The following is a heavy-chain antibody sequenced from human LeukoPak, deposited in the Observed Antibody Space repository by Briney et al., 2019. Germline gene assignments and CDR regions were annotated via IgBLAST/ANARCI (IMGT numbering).Heavy chain of an antibody. CDR3: ARAPRGYSYGYPFDY. CDR1: GYTSTSYD. V-gene: IGHV1-8*01. J-gene: IGHJ4*02. D-gene: IGHD5-18*01. CDR2: MNPNSGNT. Sequence: ASVKVSCKASGYTSTSYDINWVRQATGQGLEWMGWMNPNSGNTGYAQKFQGRVTMTRNTSISTAYMELSSLRSEDTAVYYCARAPRGYSYGYPFDYWGQGTLVTVSS.